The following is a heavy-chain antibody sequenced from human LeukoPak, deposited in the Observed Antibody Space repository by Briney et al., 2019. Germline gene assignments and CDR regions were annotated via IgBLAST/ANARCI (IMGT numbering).Heavy chain of an antibody. CDR3: ARDPIFGVVTYLDY. D-gene: IGHD3-3*01. CDR2: ISSSSSYI. V-gene: IGHV3-21*01. Sequence: GGSLRLSCAASGFTFSSYSMNWVRQAPGKGLEWDSSISSSSSYIYYADSVKGRFTISRDNAKNSLYLQMNSLRAEDTAVYYCARDPIFGVVTYLDYWGQGTLVTVSS. J-gene: IGHJ4*02. CDR1: GFTFSSYS.